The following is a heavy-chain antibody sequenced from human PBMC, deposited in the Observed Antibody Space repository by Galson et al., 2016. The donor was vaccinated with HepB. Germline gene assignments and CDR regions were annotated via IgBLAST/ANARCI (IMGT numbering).Heavy chain of an antibody. CDR2: IDPSDSYT. V-gene: IGHV5-10-1*01. J-gene: IGHJ4*02. Sequence: QSGAEVKKPGESLRISCTASGYTFTSYWIIWVRQMPGKGLEWMGRIDPSDSYTNYSPSFQGHVTISADKYISTAYLQWSSLKASDTAMYYCASSPAGYSGSGSYYVDYWGQGTLVTVSS. CDR1: GYTFTSYW. D-gene: IGHD3-10*01. CDR3: ASSPAGYSGSGSYYVDY.